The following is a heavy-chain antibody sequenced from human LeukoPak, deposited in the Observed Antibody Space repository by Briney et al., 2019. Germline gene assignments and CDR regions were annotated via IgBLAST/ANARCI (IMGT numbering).Heavy chain of an antibody. V-gene: IGHV3-30-3*01. Sequence: GGSLTLSCAASGFTFSSYAMHWVRQAPGKGLQWVAVISYDGSQKYYADSVKGRFTISRDNSKNTLYLQMNSLRAEDTAVYYCASLLIPDIDYWGQRTLVTVSS. CDR2: ISYDGSQK. D-gene: IGHD3-16*01. CDR1: GFTFSSYA. J-gene: IGHJ4*02. CDR3: ASLLIPDIDY.